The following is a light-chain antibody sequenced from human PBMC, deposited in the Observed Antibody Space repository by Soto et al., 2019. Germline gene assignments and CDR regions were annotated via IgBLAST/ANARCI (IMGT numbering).Light chain of an antibody. CDR3: QQLNFFPIT. V-gene: IGKV1-5*01. CDR1: QSVSNW. J-gene: IGKJ5*01. CDR2: DVS. Sequence: DIQMTQSPSTLSSSVGERVTITCRASQSVSNWLAWYQQKPGKAPKVLIYDVSSLDRGVPSRFGGSGSGTEFTLTITSLQPEDFATYYCQQLNFFPITFGQGTRLEI.